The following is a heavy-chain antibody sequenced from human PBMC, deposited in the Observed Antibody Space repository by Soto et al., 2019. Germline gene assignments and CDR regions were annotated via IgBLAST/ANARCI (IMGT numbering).Heavy chain of an antibody. V-gene: IGHV1-8*01. Sequence: ASVKVSCKASGYTFTSYDINWVRQATGQGLEWMGWMNPNSGNTGYAQKFQGGVTMTRNTSISTAYMELSSLRSEDTAVYYCARGHPNWNYVIDYWGQGTLVTVSS. CDR2: MNPNSGNT. D-gene: IGHD1-7*01. CDR3: ARGHPNWNYVIDY. CDR1: GYTFTSYD. J-gene: IGHJ4*02.